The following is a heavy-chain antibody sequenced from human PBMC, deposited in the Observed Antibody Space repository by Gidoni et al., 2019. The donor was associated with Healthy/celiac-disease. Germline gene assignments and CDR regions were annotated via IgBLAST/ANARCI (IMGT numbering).Heavy chain of an antibody. V-gene: IGHV3-23*01. CDR2: IGGSGGST. CDR3: ATSYGYERGAFDI. Sequence: VHLLEYGGGLLQPGGSLTPSCSASGLTFSSSPMSWVRQAPGTGQGRGAGIGGSGGSTCNADYVKGRLTMSRENSKNTLNLQINRLRAEDTAVYYCATSYGYERGAFDIWGQGTMVTVSS. J-gene: IGHJ3*02. D-gene: IGHD5-18*01. CDR1: GLTFSSSP.